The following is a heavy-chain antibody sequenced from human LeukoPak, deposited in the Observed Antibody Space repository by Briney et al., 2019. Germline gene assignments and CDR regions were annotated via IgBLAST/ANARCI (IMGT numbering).Heavy chain of an antibody. D-gene: IGHD3-22*01. J-gene: IGHJ4*02. CDR2: ISSDGSNK. Sequence: GGSLRLSCAASRFTFNIFGMHWVRQAPGKGLEWVAVISSDGSNKYYADSVRGRFTISRDNSKDTLYLQMSSLTIEDTAVYYCRAAARYLDYYYDYWGQGTLVTVSS. CDR1: RFTFNIFG. V-gene: IGHV3-30*03. CDR3: RAAARYLDYYYDY.